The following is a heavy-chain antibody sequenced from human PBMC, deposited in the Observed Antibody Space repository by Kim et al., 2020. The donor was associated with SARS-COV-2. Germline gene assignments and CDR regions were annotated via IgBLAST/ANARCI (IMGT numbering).Heavy chain of an antibody. CDR2: IRDGGDNR. J-gene: IGHJ3*02. Sequence: GGSLRLSCTASGFIFSSYVMSWVRQAPGKGLEWVASIRDGGDNRNAADTVKGRFTISRDNSQDTLYLQMNSPRADDTAVYYCVRAKSGSDSHYFEIWGQGTMVPVSS. V-gene: IGHV3-23*01. CDR1: GFIFSSYV. CDR3: VRAKSGSDSHYFEI. D-gene: IGHD1-26*01.